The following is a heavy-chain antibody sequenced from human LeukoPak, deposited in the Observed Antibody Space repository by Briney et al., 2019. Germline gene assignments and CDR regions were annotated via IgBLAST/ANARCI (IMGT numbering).Heavy chain of an antibody. J-gene: IGHJ4*02. V-gene: IGHV3-30*18. CDR3: ANVRYFDWYYFDH. CDR1: GFIFSGYG. CDR2: MSRDGNYK. D-gene: IGHD3-9*01. Sequence: GGSLRLSCAASGFIFSGYGMHWVRQAPGKGLEWVALMSRDGNYKHYADSVKGRFTISRDNSKNTLYLQMNSLRAEDTAVYYCANVRYFDWYYFDHWGQGALVTVSS.